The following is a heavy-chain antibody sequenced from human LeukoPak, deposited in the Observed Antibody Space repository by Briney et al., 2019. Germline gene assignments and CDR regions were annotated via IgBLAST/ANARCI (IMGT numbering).Heavy chain of an antibody. V-gene: IGHV4-61*02. CDR2: IYTSGST. J-gene: IGHJ4*02. CDR1: GGSISSGSYY. D-gene: IGHD4-17*01. Sequence: PSETLSLTCTVSGGSISSGSYYWSWIRQPAGKGLEWIGRIYTSGSTNYNPSLKSRVTISVDTSKNQFSLKLSSVTAAGTAVYYCARDHRWAYGDYGIDYWGQGTLVTVSS. CDR3: ARDHRWAYGDYGIDY.